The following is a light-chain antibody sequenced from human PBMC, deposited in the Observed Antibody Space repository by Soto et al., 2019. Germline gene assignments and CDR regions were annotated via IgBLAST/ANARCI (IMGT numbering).Light chain of an antibody. CDR1: QSLSIGS. CDR3: QQYEGPPLT. V-gene: IGKV3-20*01. CDR2: AVS. J-gene: IGKJ3*01. Sequence: EVALSQSPDALSLSPGERATLFCRASQSLSIGSLAWYQQKPGQPPRLLIYAVSTRHTGIPDRFNGSGSGTDFALTISRLEAEDVAVYYCQQYEGPPLTFGPGTKVDIK.